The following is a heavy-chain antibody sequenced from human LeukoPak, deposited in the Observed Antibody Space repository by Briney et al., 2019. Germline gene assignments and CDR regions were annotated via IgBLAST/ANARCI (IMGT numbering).Heavy chain of an antibody. CDR3: VRGNFGPAQWFDP. CDR2: ISWNSGST. Sequence: GGSLRLSCGASGFTFDDYAMHWVRQVPGKGREWVSGISWNSGSTGYAGSVKGRYTMSRDNTKNSLYLQMNSLTPDDTALYYCVRGNFGPAQWFDPWGQGTLVTVSS. D-gene: IGHD3/OR15-3a*01. CDR1: GFTFDDYA. V-gene: IGHV3-9*01. J-gene: IGHJ5*02.